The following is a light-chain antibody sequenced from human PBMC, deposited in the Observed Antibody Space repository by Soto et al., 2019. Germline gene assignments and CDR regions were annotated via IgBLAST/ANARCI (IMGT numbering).Light chain of an antibody. V-gene: IGKV1-27*01. CDR2: AAS. J-gene: IGKJ2*01. CDR3: QRYNTGPPDT. CDR1: QGISNY. Sequence: DIQMTQSPSSLSASVGDRVTITCRASQGISNYLAWYQQKPGKAPKLLIYAASTLLSGVPSRFSGSGSGTDFPLTISSRQPEDVATYYCQRYNTGPPDTFGQGTKLEIK.